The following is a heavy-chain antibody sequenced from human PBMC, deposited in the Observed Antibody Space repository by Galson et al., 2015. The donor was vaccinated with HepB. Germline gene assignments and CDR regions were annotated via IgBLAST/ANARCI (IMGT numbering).Heavy chain of an antibody. Sequence: SLRLSCAASGFTFSSYAMHWVRQAPGKGLEWVAVISYDGSNKYYADSAKGRFTISRDNSKNTLYLQMNSLRAEDTAVYYCARVGIAVAGTILDYWGQGTLVTVSS. CDR3: ARVGIAVAGTILDY. D-gene: IGHD6-19*01. CDR1: GFTFSSYA. CDR2: ISYDGSNK. V-gene: IGHV3-30*04. J-gene: IGHJ4*02.